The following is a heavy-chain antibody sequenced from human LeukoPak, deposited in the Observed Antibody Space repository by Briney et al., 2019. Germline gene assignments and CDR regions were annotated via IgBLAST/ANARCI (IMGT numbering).Heavy chain of an antibody. V-gene: IGHV1-69*04. Sequence: ASVKVSCKASGGTFSSYAISWVRQAPGQGLEWMGRIIPILGIANYAQKFQGRVTITADKSTSTAYMELSSLRSEDTAVYYCASGGVIVIPDAFDIWGPGTMVTVSS. CDR2: IIPILGIA. D-gene: IGHD3-16*02. J-gene: IGHJ3*02. CDR3: ASGGVIVIPDAFDI. CDR1: GGTFSSYA.